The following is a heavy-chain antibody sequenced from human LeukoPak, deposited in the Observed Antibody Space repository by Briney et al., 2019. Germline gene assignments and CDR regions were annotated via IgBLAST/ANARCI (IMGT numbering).Heavy chain of an antibody. CDR3: ARLYQGKRPPDY. J-gene: IGHJ4*02. V-gene: IGHV4-59*05. CDR1: GFTVSSNY. CDR2: IFHSGST. Sequence: GSLRLSCAASGFTVSSNYMSWVRQAPGKGLEWIGSIFHSGSTYYNPSLRSRVTISVDTSKNQLSLSLRSVTAADTAVYYCARLYQGKRPPDYWGQGTLVTVSS. D-gene: IGHD6-25*01.